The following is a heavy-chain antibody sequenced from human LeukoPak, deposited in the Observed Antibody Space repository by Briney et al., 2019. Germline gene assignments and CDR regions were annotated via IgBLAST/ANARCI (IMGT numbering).Heavy chain of an antibody. CDR1: GFTFDDYA. D-gene: IGHD2-21*02. Sequence: GGSLRLSCAASGFTFDDYAMHWVRQAPGKGLEWVAGISWNSGSIGYADSVKGRFTISRDNAKNSLYLQMNSLRAEDTALYYCAKGDYYFDYWGQRTPVTVSS. CDR3: AKGDYYFDY. V-gene: IGHV3-9*01. CDR2: ISWNSGSI. J-gene: IGHJ4*02.